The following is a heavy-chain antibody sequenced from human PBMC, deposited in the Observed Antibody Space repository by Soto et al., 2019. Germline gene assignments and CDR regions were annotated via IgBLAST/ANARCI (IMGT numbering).Heavy chain of an antibody. V-gene: IGHV1-69*13. CDR3: ASRAYCGGDCYDNYYYYYGMDV. Sequence: SVKVSCKASGGTFSSYAISWVRQAPGQGLEWMGGIIPIFGTANYAQKFQGRVTITADESTSTAYMELSSLRSEDTAVYYCASRAYCGGDCYDNYYYYYGMDVWGQGTTVTVSS. J-gene: IGHJ6*02. CDR2: IIPIFGTA. CDR1: GGTFSSYA. D-gene: IGHD2-21*02.